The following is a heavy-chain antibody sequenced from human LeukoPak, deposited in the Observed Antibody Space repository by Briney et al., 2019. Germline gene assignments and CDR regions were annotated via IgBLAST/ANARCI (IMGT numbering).Heavy chain of an antibody. CDR3: ARDSHIAGVAYYFDY. Sequence: ASVKVSCKASRYTFSAYGISWVRQAPGQGLEWMGYISAYTGNTSYAQNLQGRLTMTTDTSTSTAYMELRSLRSDDTAFYYCARDSHIAGVAYYFDYWGQGTLVTVSS. CDR1: RYTFSAYG. D-gene: IGHD6-13*01. J-gene: IGHJ4*02. CDR2: ISAYTGNT. V-gene: IGHV1-18*01.